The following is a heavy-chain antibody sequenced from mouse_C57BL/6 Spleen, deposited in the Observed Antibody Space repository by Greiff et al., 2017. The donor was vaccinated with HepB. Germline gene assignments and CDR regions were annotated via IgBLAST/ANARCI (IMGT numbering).Heavy chain of an antibody. V-gene: IGHV1-69*01. J-gene: IGHJ2*01. CDR1: GYTFTSYW. CDR3: ARSWDY. CDR2: IDPSDSYT. Sequence: QVQLQQPGAELVMPGASVKLSCKASGYTFTSYWMHWVKQRPGQGLEWIGEIDPSDSYTNYNQKFKGKSTLTVDKSSSTPYMQLSSLTSEDSGGYYCARSWDYWGQGTTLTVSS.